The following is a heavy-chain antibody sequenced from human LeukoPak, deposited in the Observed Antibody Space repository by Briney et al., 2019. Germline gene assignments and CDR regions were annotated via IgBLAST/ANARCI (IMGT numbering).Heavy chain of an antibody. J-gene: IGHJ6*02. D-gene: IGHD3-3*01. CDR3: ARVSGGYDFWSGYFSAYGMDV. CDR2: TYYRSKWYN. Sequence: SQTLSLTCAISGDSVSSNSAAWNWIRQSPSRGLEWLGRTYYRSKWYNDYAVSVKSRITINPDTSKNQFSLQLNSVTPEDTAVYYCARVSGGYDFWSGYFSAYGMDVWGQGTTVTVSS. CDR1: GDSVSSNSAA. V-gene: IGHV6-1*01.